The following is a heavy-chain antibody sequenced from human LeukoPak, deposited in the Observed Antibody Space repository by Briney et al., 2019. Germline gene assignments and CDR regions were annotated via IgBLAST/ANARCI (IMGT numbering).Heavy chain of an antibody. CDR2: FYYSGST. CDR3: ARVKGGSGSYWPTYFDY. D-gene: IGHD3-10*01. V-gene: IGHV4-39*07. Sequence: SETLSLTCTVSGGSISSSSYYWGWIRQPPGKGLEWIGSFYYSGSTYYNPSLKSRVTISVDTSKNQFSLKLSSVTAADTAVYYRARVKGGSGSYWPTYFDYWGQGTLVTVSS. J-gene: IGHJ4*02. CDR1: GGSISSSSYY.